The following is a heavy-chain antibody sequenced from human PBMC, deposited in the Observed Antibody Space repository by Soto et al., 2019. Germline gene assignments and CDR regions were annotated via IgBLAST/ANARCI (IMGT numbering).Heavy chain of an antibody. D-gene: IGHD1-26*01. CDR3: ARGLLTATKSRARGAFEI. Sequence: QVQLVQSGAEVQKPGSSVKVSCKASGGTLDSQGISWFRQAPGQGLEWMGRITPVSETANYAQRFQGRVTITADKAAGTAYMELIGLKSDGTAVYYCARGLLTATKSRARGAFEIWGQGTMIIVSS. CDR1: GGTLDSQG. J-gene: IGHJ3*02. CDR2: ITPVSETA. V-gene: IGHV1-69*06.